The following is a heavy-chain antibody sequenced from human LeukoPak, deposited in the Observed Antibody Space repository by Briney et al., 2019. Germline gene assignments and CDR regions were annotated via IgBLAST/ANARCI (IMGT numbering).Heavy chain of an antibody. Sequence: VASVKVSCKSSGGTFNTYAFHWVRQAPGQRLEWMGWINAANGNTKYSQEFQGRVTITRDTSASTAYMELSSLRSEDMAVYYCARSGNSGLAYYFDYWGQGTLVTVSS. CDR2: INAANGNT. D-gene: IGHD4-23*01. V-gene: IGHV1-3*03. J-gene: IGHJ4*02. CDR3: ARSGNSGLAYYFDY. CDR1: GGTFNTYA.